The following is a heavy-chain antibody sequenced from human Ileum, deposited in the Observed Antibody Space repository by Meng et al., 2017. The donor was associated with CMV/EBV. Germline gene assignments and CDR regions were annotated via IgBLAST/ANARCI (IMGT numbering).Heavy chain of an antibody. CDR1: GFTFSSYS. CDR2: IMSSSSYI. CDR3: ARSSGYPSAYYYYGMDV. J-gene: IGHJ6*02. Sequence: GESLKISCEASGFTFSSYSMNWVRQAPGKGLEWVSSIMSSSSYIYYADSVKGRFTISRDNAKNSLYLQMNSLRDEDTAVYYCARSSGYPSAYYYYGMDVWGQGTTVTVSS. D-gene: IGHD3-3*01. V-gene: IGHV3-21*01.